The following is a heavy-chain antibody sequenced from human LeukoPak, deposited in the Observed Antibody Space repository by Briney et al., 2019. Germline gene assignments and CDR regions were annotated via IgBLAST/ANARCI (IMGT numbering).Heavy chain of an antibody. CDR3: ARRSIAAGGDDAFDI. Sequence: SETLSLTCAVYGGSFSGYYWSWIRQPPGKGLEWIGEINHRRSTNYNPSLKSRVTMSVDTSKNQFSLNLSSVTAADTAVYYCARRSIAAGGDDAFDIWGQGTMVTVSS. CDR1: GGSFSGYY. D-gene: IGHD6-13*01. J-gene: IGHJ3*02. CDR2: INHRRST. V-gene: IGHV4-34*01.